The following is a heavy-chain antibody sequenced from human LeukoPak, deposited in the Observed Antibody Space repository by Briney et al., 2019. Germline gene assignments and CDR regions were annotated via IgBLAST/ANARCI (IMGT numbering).Heavy chain of an antibody. CDR1: GFTFSNYG. Sequence: GGSLRLSCAASGFTFSNYGMHWVRQAPGKGLEWVAVISYDGSNKYYADSVKGRFTISRDNSKNTLYLQMNSLRAEDTAVYYCAKEKDWPGGSFDYWGQGTLVTVSS. CDR2: ISYDGSNK. V-gene: IGHV3-30*18. CDR3: AKEKDWPGGSFDY. J-gene: IGHJ4*02. D-gene: IGHD4-23*01.